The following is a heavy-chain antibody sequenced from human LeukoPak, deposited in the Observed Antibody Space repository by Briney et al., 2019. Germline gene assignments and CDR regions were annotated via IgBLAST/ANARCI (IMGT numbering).Heavy chain of an antibody. D-gene: IGHD3-3*01. CDR3: AKDSSFTIFGVVIQDY. J-gene: IGHJ4*02. CDR1: EFTFSSYA. CDR2: ISGSGGST. V-gene: IGHV3-23*01. Sequence: GGSLRLSCAASEFTFSSYAMSWVRQAPGKGLEWVSAISGSGGSTYYADSVKGRFTISRDNSKNTLYLQMNSLRAEDTAVYYCAKDSSFTIFGVVIQDYWGQGTLVTVSS.